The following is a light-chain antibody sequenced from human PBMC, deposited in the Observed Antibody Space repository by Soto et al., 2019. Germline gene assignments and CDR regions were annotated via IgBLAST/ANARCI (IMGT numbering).Light chain of an antibody. J-gene: IGLJ2*01. Sequence: QSVVTQPPSASGTPGQTLTISCSGRSSNIGSNIVNWYQQLPGSAPKLLIYRSTQRPSGVPDRFSGSKSGTSASLDITGLQSEDEADYYCAVWDDTLNGVVFGGGTKLTVL. V-gene: IGLV1-44*01. CDR2: RST. CDR3: AVWDDTLNGVV. CDR1: SSNIGSNI.